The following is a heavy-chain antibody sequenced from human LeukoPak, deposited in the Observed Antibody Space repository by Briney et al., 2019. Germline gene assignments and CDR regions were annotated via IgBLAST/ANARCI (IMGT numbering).Heavy chain of an antibody. CDR1: GFTFSSDG. Sequence: GPLILSCAASGFTFSSDGMHWARQAPGKGLEWVAAVWYDGTTKYYADCVRGRFTISRDNSKKTLHLQMNSLTAEDTAVYYCARDHEEVHDAFDIWGQGTMVTVSS. V-gene: IGHV3-33*01. D-gene: IGHD3-10*01. CDR3: ARDHEEVHDAFDI. CDR2: VWYDGTTK. J-gene: IGHJ3*02.